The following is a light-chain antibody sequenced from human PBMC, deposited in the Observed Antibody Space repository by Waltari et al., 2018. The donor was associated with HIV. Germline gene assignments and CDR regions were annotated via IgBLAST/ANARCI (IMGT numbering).Light chain of an antibody. CDR3: QQYFKTPYT. J-gene: IGKJ2*01. CDR2: WAS. CDR1: RSVLYSSDNKNY. V-gene: IGKV4-1*01. Sequence: DIVTVSLGERATINCKSSRSVLYSSDNKNYLVWYQQKSGQSPNVVISWASTRESGVPDRFSGSGSVTDFTLTISSLQAEDVALYYCQQYFKTPYTFGQGTKVEI.